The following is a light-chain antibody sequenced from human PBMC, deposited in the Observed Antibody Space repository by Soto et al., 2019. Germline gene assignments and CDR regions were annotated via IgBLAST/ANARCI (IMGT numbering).Light chain of an antibody. J-gene: IGLJ3*02. Sequence: QSALTQPPSASGSPGQSVTISCTGTSVDVGGYNYVSWYQQHPGKAPKLMIYEVSERPSGVPDRFSGSKSGNTASLTVSGLQAEDEADYYCSSYAGSNNLVFGGGTKVTVL. CDR3: SSYAGSNNLV. CDR1: SVDVGGYNY. CDR2: EVS. V-gene: IGLV2-8*01.